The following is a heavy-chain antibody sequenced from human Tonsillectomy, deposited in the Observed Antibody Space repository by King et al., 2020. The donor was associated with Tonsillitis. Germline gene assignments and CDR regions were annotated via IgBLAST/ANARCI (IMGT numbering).Heavy chain of an antibody. Sequence: VQLVESGGGLVKPGGSLRLSCAASGFTFNNAWMSWVRQAPGKGLEWVGRVNSKTDGGTTDYAAPVKGRFTISSEETKNTLNLQMNSLKPEDTAVYYCTTGGWYSPPKLDYWGQGTPVTVSS. CDR2: VNSKTDGGTT. CDR3: TTGGWYSPPKLDY. CDR1: GFTFNNAW. D-gene: IGHD2-15*01. V-gene: IGHV3-15*01. J-gene: IGHJ4*02.